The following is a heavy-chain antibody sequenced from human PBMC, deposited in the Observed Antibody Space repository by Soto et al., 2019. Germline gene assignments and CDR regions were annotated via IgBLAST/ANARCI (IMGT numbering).Heavy chain of an antibody. CDR1: GFAFSNYA. Sequence: EVPLLESGGDLVQPGGSLRLSCAASGFAFSNYAVTWVRQAQGKGLEWVSSISGSGNIIYYADSVKGRFIISRDNSKSPLYLQMYSLRAEDSAVYYCVKDPVGDYLGAFDDWGQGTLVTVSS. J-gene: IGHJ4*02. V-gene: IGHV3-23*01. CDR2: ISGSGNII. D-gene: IGHD4-17*01. CDR3: VKDPVGDYLGAFDD.